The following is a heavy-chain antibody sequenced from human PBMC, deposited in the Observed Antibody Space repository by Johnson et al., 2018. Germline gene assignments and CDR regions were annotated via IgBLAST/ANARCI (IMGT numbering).Heavy chain of an antibody. CDR1: GFTFSSYA. J-gene: IGHJ1*01. CDR3: AKDGSGWPTEYFHH. V-gene: IGHV3-23*04. D-gene: IGHD6-19*01. CDR2: ISGSGGST. Sequence: VQLVESGGGVVQPGRSLRLSCAASGFTFSSYAMSWVRQAPGKGLEWVSAISGSGGSTYYADSVKGRFTISRDNSKNTLYLQMNSLRAEDTVVYYCAKDGSGWPTEYFHHWGQGTLVTVSS.